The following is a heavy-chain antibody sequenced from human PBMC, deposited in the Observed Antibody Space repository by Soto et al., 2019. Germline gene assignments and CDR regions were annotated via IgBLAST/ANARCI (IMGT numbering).Heavy chain of an antibody. V-gene: IGHV3-48*02. D-gene: IGHD1-26*01. CDR1: GFTFSGSA. CDR2: ITSSGSST. J-gene: IGHJ6*02. CDR3: AEVGFKYSFGMDV. Sequence: QPGGSLRLSCAASGFTFSGSAMNWVRQAPGKGLEWVSYITSSGSSTYYADSVRGRFTISRDNAKNSLYLQMNSLRDEDTAMYYCAEVGFKYSFGMDVWGQGTTVTVSS.